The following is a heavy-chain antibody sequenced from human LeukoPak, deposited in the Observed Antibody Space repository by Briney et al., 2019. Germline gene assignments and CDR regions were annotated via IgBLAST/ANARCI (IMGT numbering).Heavy chain of an antibody. CDR3: ARDHNYAFDN. CDR1: GFPFIEYS. Sequence: GGSPRLSCTASGFPFIEYSMNWVRQVPGKGLEWISYIGIDSGNTKYADSVRGRFTISADKAKNSLYLQMNSLRVEDTAVYYCARDHNYAFDNWGQGTLVSVAS. CDR2: IGIDSGNT. J-gene: IGHJ4*02. D-gene: IGHD1-1*01. V-gene: IGHV3-48*01.